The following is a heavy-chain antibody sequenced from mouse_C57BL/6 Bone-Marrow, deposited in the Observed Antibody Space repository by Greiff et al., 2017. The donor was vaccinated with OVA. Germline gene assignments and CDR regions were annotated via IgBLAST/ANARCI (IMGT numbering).Heavy chain of an antibody. CDR1: GYTFTSYG. V-gene: IGHV1-81*01. CDR2: IYPRSGNT. Sequence: SGAELARPGASVKLSCKASGYTFTSYGISWVKQRTGQGLEWIGEIYPRSGNTYYNEKFKGKATLTADKSSSTAYMELRSLTSEDSAVYFCAVYGNMYYFDYWGQGTTLTVSS. D-gene: IGHD2-1*01. CDR3: AVYGNMYYFDY. J-gene: IGHJ2*01.